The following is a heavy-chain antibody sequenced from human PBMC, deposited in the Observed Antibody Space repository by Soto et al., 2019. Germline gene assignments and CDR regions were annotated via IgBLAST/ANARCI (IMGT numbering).Heavy chain of an antibody. CDR2: IIPIFGTA. CDR3: ARADSSGWNDAFDI. CDR1: GGTFSSYA. V-gene: IGHV1-69*06. J-gene: IGHJ3*02. Sequence: SVKVSCKASGGTFSSYAISWVRQAPGQGLEWMGGIIPIFGTANYAQKFQGRVTITADKSTSTAYMELSSLRSEDTAVYYCARADSSGWNDAFDIWGQETMVTVSS. D-gene: IGHD6-19*01.